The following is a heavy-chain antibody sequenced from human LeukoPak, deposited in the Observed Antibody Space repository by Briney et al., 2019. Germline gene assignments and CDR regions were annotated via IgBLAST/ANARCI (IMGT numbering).Heavy chain of an antibody. V-gene: IGHV4-34*01. CDR1: GGSFSGYY. Sequence: SETLSLTCAVYGGSFSGYYWSWIRQPPGKGLEWIGEINHSGSTNYNPSLKSRVTISVDTSKNQFSLKLSSVTAADTAVYYCARRRSWNYYYMDVWGKGTTVTVSS. J-gene: IGHJ6*03. CDR2: INHSGST. D-gene: IGHD3-3*01. CDR3: ARRRSWNYYYMDV.